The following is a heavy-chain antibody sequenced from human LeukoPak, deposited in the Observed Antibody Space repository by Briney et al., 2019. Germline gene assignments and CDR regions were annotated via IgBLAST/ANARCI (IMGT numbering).Heavy chain of an antibody. Sequence: PGGSLRLSCAAAGFTFSNYNMIWVRQAPGKGLEWVSDISSSRSNINYADSVKGRFTISRDNARNSLYLLMNSLTAEDTAVYYCARVLTNYMDVWGKGTTVTVSS. CDR3: ARVLTNYMDV. CDR1: GFTFSNYN. J-gene: IGHJ6*03. D-gene: IGHD3-9*01. V-gene: IGHV3-48*04. CDR2: ISSSRSNI.